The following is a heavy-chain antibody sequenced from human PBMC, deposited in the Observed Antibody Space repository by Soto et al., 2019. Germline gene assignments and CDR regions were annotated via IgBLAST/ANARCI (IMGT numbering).Heavy chain of an antibody. CDR2: INPNSGGT. J-gene: IGHJ3*02. CDR1: GYGFTAYY. D-gene: IGHD3-10*01. V-gene: IGHV1-2*02. CDR3: AAYLLGDAFDI. Sequence: ASVKVTCKASGYGFTAYYRQWVRQAPGQGLEWMGWINPNSGGTKYAQKFQGRVTMTRDTSISAAYMELSRLRSDDTAVYYCAAYLLGDAFDIWGQGTMVNVSS.